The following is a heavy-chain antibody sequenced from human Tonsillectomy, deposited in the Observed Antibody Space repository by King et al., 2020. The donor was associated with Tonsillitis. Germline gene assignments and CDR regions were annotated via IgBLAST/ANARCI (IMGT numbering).Heavy chain of an antibody. V-gene: IGHV3-30*02. Sequence: VQLVESGGGVVQPGGSLRLSCAASGFTFSSYGMHWVRQAPGKGLEWVAFIRYDGSNKYYADSVKGRFTISRDNSKNTLYLQMNSLRAEDTAVYYCAKAHTPHYYDSSGYYGPFDYWGQGTLVTVSS. J-gene: IGHJ4*02. CDR1: GFTFSSYG. CDR3: AKAHTPHYYDSSGYYGPFDY. CDR2: IRYDGSNK. D-gene: IGHD3-22*01.